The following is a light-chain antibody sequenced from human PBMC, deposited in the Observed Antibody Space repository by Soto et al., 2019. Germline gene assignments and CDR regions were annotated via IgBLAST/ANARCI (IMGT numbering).Light chain of an antibody. CDR1: QSVSSSY. Sequence: EIVLTQSPGTLSLSPGERDTLSCRASQSVSSSYLAWYQQKPGQAPRLLIYGASSRATGIPDRSSGSGSGTDFTLTISRLEPEDFAVYYCQQYGSSPPLTFGGGTKVEIK. CDR2: GAS. J-gene: IGKJ4*01. CDR3: QQYGSSPPLT. V-gene: IGKV3-20*01.